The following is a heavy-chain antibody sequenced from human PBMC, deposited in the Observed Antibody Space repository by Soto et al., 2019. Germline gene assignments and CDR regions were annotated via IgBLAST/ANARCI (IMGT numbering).Heavy chain of an antibody. CDR1: GYVFISYG. CDR2: ISAYTGKA. V-gene: IGHV1-18*04. J-gene: IGHJ4*02. Sequence: QVQLVQSGPEVKKPGASVKVSCKTSGYVFISYGISWVRQATGHGLEWVGWISAYTGKADYAQKFQGRVTMTTETSTSTAFLELWSLRSDDTAVYYCARDQRYYGSGSYYSDNWGQGTLVTVSS. D-gene: IGHD3-10*01. CDR3: ARDQRYYGSGSYYSDN.